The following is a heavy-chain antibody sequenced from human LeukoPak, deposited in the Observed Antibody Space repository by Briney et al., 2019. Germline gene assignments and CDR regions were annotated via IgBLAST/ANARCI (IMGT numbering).Heavy chain of an antibody. V-gene: IGHV4-30-4*01. CDR2: ISYSGGT. Sequence: SQTLSLTCTVSSGSISSGDYYWSWIRQPPGKGLEWIGYISYSGGTYYNPSLKSRVTISVDTSKNQFSLKLTSVTAADTAVYYCAREEYAFNSYMDFWGKGTTVTVSS. D-gene: IGHD2-2*01. CDR3: AREEYAFNSYMDF. J-gene: IGHJ6*03. CDR1: SGSISSGDYY.